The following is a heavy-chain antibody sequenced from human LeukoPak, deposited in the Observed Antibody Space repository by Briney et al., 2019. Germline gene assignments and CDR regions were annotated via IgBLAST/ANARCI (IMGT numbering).Heavy chain of an antibody. CDR1: GFTLSSYW. Sequence: PGGSLRLSCAASGFTLSSYWMHWVRQAPGKGLLWVSRINSDGSSTSYADSVKGRFTISRDNAKNTLYLQMNSLRAEDTAVYCCARRIAAAAAPYYFDYWGQGTLVTVSS. CDR3: ARRIAAAAAPYYFDY. D-gene: IGHD6-13*01. J-gene: IGHJ4*02. CDR2: INSDGSST. V-gene: IGHV3-74*01.